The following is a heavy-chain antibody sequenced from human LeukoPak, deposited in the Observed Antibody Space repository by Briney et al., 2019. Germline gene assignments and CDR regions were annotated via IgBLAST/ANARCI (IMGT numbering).Heavy chain of an antibody. CDR3: ARVYSGGWEVSDY. CDR1: GFSFSDHY. J-gene: IGHJ4*02. Sequence: GGSLRLSCAASGFSFSDHYMDWVRQAPGKGLEWVGRIRKEDDNYITQYAASVKDRFTISRDDSKSSLYLHMNSLNVEDTALYYCARVYSGGWEVSDYWGQGTLVTVSS. D-gene: IGHD6-19*01. CDR2: IRKEDDNYIT. V-gene: IGHV3-72*01.